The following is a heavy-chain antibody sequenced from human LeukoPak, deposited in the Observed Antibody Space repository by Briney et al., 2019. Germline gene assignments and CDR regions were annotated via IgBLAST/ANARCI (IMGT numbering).Heavy chain of an antibody. CDR1: GYTFTSYG. CDR3: ATSLPVIWPYLDY. J-gene: IGHJ4*02. D-gene: IGHD3-16*02. V-gene: IGHV1-18*01. CDR2: ISAYNGNT. Sequence: ASVKVSCKASGYTFTSYGISWVRQAPGQGLEWMGWISAYNGNTNYAQKLQGRVTMTEDTSTDTAYMELSSLRSEDTAVYYCATSLPVIWPYLDYWGQGTLVTVSS.